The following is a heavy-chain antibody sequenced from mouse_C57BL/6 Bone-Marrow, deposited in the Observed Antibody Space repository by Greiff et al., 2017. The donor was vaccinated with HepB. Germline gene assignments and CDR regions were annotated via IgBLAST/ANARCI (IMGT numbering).Heavy chain of an antibody. D-gene: IGHD2-10*01. CDR3: ARRSYYGNYFDV. CDR2: ISSGSSTI. V-gene: IGHV5-17*01. J-gene: IGHJ1*03. Sequence: EVQVVESGGGLVKPGGSLKLSCAASGFTFSDYGMPWVRQAPEKGLEWVAYISSGSSTIYYADTVKGRFTISRDNAKNTLFLQMTSLRSEDTAMYYCARRSYYGNYFDVWGTGTTVTVSS. CDR1: GFTFSDYG.